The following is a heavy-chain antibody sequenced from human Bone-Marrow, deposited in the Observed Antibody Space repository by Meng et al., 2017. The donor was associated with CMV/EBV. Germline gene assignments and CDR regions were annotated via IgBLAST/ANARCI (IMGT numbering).Heavy chain of an antibody. CDR3: ARDSKPEYYSNYPSNWFDP. CDR1: GYTFTSYD. D-gene: IGHD4-11*01. CDR2: MNPNSGNT. Sequence: ASVKVSCKASGYTFTSYDINWVRQATGQGLEWMGWMNPNSGNTGYAQKFQGRVTMTRNTSISTAYMELRSLRSDDTAVYYCARDSKPEYYSNYPSNWFDPWGQGNLVTVSS. J-gene: IGHJ5*02. V-gene: IGHV1-8*01.